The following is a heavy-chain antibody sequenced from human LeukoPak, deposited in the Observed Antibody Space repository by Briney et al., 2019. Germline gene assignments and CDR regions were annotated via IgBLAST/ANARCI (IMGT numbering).Heavy chain of an antibody. CDR2: IYYSGST. CDR1: GGSISSSNHH. J-gene: IGHJ4*02. V-gene: IGHV4-39*01. D-gene: IGHD3-22*01. CDR3: ARPYYDTSSYYYPFDY. Sequence: PSETLSLTCTVSGGSISSSNHHWGWIRQPPGKGLEWIGSIYYSGSTYYNPFLKSRVTISVDTSKNQFSLKLSSVTAADTAVYYCARPYYDTSSYYYPFDYWGQGTLVIVSS.